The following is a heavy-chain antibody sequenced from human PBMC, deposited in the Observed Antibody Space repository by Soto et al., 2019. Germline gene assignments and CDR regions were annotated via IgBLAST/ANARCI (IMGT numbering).Heavy chain of an antibody. CDR3: ARDRTPIIAAAEDAFDI. CDR1: GGTFSSYA. Sequence: QVQLVQSGAEVKKPGSSVKVSCKASGGTFSSYAISWVRQAPGQGLEWMGGIIPIFGTANYAQKFQGRVTITADESTSTAYMELSSLRSEDTAVYYRARDRTPIIAAAEDAFDIWGQGTMVTVSS. CDR2: IIPIFGTA. J-gene: IGHJ3*02. D-gene: IGHD6-13*01. V-gene: IGHV1-69*01.